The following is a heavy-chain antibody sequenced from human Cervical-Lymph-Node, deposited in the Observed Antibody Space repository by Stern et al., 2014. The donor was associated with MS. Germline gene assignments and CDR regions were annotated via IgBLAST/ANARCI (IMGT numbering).Heavy chain of an antibody. CDR3: ARSLVATADH. V-gene: IGHV5-51*03. CDR2: INPRDSET. J-gene: IGHJ4*02. CDR1: GYNFNMYW. Sequence: QLVQSGVEVKKPGESLKIYCTGSGYNFNMYWLAWVRQMPGKGLELMGVINPRDSETRYSPSFQGQVTISADKSTNTAYLQWSSLKASDAAMYYCARSLVATADHWGQGTLVTVSS. D-gene: IGHD5-12*01.